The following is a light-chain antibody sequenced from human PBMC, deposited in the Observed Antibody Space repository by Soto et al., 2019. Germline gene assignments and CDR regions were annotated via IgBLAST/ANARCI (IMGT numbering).Light chain of an antibody. Sequence: DIHITHSPSSLSSSVLYTFTITCRSSQDVGRWLSWYQQKPGKAPKILIFAASSLQSGVPSRFSGSGSGTDFTLTITSLQSEDFATYYCQHAKSFPVTFGQGTRLEIK. V-gene: IGKV1D-12*01. CDR1: QDVGRW. CDR3: QHAKSFPVT. J-gene: IGKJ5*01. CDR2: AAS.